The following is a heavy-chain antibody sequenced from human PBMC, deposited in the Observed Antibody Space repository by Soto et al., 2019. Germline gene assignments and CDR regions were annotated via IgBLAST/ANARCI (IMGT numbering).Heavy chain of an antibody. Sequence: PGESLKISCKASGYSFTSYWIAWVRQVPGKGLEWMGIIYPDDSDTRYSPSFQGQVTMSADKSSSTAHLQWGSLKASDTAMYYCARLGYYTSGSYFKNYFSYSAMDVWGQGNTVTISS. CDR2: IYPDDSDT. CDR3: ARLGYYTSGSYFKNYFSYSAMDV. V-gene: IGHV5-51*01. D-gene: IGHD3-10*01. J-gene: IGHJ6*02. CDR1: GYSFTSYW.